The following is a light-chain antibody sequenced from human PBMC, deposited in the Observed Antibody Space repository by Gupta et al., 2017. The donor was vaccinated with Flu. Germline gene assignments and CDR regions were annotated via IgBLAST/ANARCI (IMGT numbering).Light chain of an antibody. V-gene: IGKV3-20*01. CDR3: QQYGSSPRT. Sequence: EIVLTQSPGTLSLSPGERATLSCRASQCVSSSYLAWYQQKPGQAPRLLIYAASSRATGIPDRFSGSGSGTDFTLSISRLEPEDSAVYYCQQYGSSPRTFGQGTKLEIK. CDR2: AAS. CDR1: QCVSSSY. J-gene: IGKJ2*01.